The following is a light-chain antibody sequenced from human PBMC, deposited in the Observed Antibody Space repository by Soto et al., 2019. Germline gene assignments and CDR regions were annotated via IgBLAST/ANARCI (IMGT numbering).Light chain of an antibody. CDR3: CSHAGSSTHVV. CDR1: TSDVGSYNL. V-gene: IGLV2-23*02. J-gene: IGLJ2*01. CDR2: EVT. Sequence: QSALTQPASVSGSPGQSITISCTGTTSDVGSYNLVSWYQHHPGKAPRLMIFEVTRRPSGVSNRFSGSKSGNTASLTISGLLAEDEADYYCCSHAGSSTHVVFGGGTKLTVL.